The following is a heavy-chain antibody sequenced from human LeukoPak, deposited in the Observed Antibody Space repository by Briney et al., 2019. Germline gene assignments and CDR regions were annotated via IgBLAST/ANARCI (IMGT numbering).Heavy chain of an antibody. J-gene: IGHJ4*02. D-gene: IGHD7-27*01. CDR1: GFSITRYY. Sequence: SQTLSLTSSVSGFSITRYYWSWTPPRPGQGLKWNGSVYKRGKTNYNPSLKRRVTISEDTYKNQFSLKWTSVTAADTAVYYCAQLPHNWGFDYWGQGTLVTVSS. CDR3: AQLPHNWGFDY. V-gene: IGHV4-59*08. CDR2: VYKRGKT.